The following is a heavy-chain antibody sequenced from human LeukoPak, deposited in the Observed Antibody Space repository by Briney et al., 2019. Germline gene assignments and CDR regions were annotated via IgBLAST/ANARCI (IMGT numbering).Heavy chain of an antibody. D-gene: IGHD1-26*01. V-gene: IGHV4-39*07. CDR3: ARRGKGFDY. CDR1: GGSISSSSSY. CDR2: IYYSGST. Sequence: PSETLSLTCTVSGGSISSSSSYWGWIRQPPGKELEWIGSIYYSGSTYYNPSLKSRVTISVDTSKNQFSLKLSSVTAADTAVYYCARRGKGFDYWGQGTLVTVSS. J-gene: IGHJ4*02.